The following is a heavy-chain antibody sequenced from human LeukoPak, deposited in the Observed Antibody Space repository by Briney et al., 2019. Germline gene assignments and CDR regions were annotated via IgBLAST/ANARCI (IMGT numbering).Heavy chain of an antibody. CDR1: GGTFSSHA. Sequence: SVKVSCKASGGTFSSHAISWVRQAPGQGLEWMGGIIPIFGTANYAQKFQGRVTITADESTSTAYMELSSLRSEDTAVYYCRGYSSGWYFKGAFDIWGQGTMVTVSS. CDR2: IIPIFGTA. J-gene: IGHJ3*02. V-gene: IGHV1-69*13. D-gene: IGHD6-19*01. CDR3: RGYSSGWYFKGAFDI.